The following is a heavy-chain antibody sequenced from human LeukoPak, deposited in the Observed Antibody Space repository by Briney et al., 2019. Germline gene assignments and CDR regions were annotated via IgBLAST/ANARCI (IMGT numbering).Heavy chain of an antibody. CDR3: ARASVARALAAAVY. V-gene: IGHV1-2*02. D-gene: IGHD6-13*01. Sequence: ASVKVSCKASGYTFTGYYMHWVRQAPGQGLEWMGWINPNSGGTNYAQKFQGRVTMTRDTSISTAYMELSRLRSDDTAVYYCARASVARALAAAVYWGQGTLVTVSS. J-gene: IGHJ4*02. CDR1: GYTFTGYY. CDR2: INPNSGGT.